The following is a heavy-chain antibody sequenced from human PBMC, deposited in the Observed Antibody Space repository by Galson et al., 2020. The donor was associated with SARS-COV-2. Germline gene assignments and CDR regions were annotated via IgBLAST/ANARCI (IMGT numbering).Heavy chain of an antibody. V-gene: IGHV3-21*01. CDR1: GFTFSSYS. Sequence: GESLKISCAASGFTFSSYSMNWVRQAPGKGLEWVSSISSSSSYIYYADSVKGRFTISRDNAKNSLYLQMNSRRAEDTAVYYCARDGMTTVTTGWFDPWGQGTLVTVSS. CDR2: ISSSSSYI. CDR3: ARDGMTTVTTGWFDP. J-gene: IGHJ5*02. D-gene: IGHD4-17*01.